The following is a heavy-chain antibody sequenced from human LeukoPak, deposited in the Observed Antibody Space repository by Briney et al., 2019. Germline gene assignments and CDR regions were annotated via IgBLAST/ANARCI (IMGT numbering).Heavy chain of an antibody. Sequence: ASVKVSCKAFGYGFTSYYIHWVRQAPGQGREWMGIINPSVGGTTYARKFQGRVTMTRDTSTSTVYMELSSLRSEDTAVYYCARHGSGRYYPAEGRVDYWGQGTLVTVSS. CDR1: GYGFTSYY. J-gene: IGHJ4*02. V-gene: IGHV1-46*03. CDR3: ARHGSGRYYPAEGRVDY. D-gene: IGHD3-10*01. CDR2: INPSVGGT.